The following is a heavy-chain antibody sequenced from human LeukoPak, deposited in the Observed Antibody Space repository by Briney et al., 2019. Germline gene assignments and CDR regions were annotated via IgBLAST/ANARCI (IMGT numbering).Heavy chain of an antibody. Sequence: GGSLRLSCAASGFTFSTYTMNWVRQAPGKVLEWVSTVSDSSDVHYSDSVKGRFTISRDNARNSLYLQMNSLRDEDTAVYYCARDGLHTAHFDYWGQGTLVTVSS. CDR1: GFTFSTYT. V-gene: IGHV3-48*02. D-gene: IGHD5-18*01. J-gene: IGHJ4*02. CDR3: ARDGLHTAHFDY. CDR2: VSDSSDV.